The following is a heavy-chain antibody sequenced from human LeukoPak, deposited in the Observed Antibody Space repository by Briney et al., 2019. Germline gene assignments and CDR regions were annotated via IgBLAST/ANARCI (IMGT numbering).Heavy chain of an antibody. CDR3: ASRITMVRGADY. CDR2: ISGSGGST. V-gene: IGHV3-23*01. CDR1: GFTFSSYA. Sequence: PGGSLRLSCAASGFTFSSYAMSWVRQAPGKELEWVSAISGSGGSTYYADSVKGRFTISRDNSKNTLYLQMNSLRAEDTVVYYCASRITMVRGADYWGQGTLVTVSS. D-gene: IGHD3-10*01. J-gene: IGHJ4*02.